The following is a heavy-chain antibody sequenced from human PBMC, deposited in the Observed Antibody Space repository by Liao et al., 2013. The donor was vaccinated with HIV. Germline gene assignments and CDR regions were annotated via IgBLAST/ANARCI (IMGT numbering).Heavy chain of an antibody. CDR2: IYASGNT. CDR3: ARGPWGTFDY. CDR1: GGSINNHY. V-gene: IGHV4-4*07. J-gene: IGHJ4*02. D-gene: IGHD3-16*01. Sequence: QMQLQESGPGLVKPSETLSLTCAVSGGSINNHYWNWIRQPAGRGLEWIGRIYASGNTNYNPSLKSRLTMSVDSSKNQFSLKLTSVTAADTAVYYCARGPWGTFDYWGRGNPWSPSPQ.